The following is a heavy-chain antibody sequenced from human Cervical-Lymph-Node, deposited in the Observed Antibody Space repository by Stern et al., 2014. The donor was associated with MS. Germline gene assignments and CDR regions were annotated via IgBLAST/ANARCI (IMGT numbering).Heavy chain of an antibody. CDR1: GYSFISSW. Sequence: VQLVQSAAEVKKPGESLKISCQGSGYSFISSWIGWVRQMPGKGLEWMAIIYPGDSDARYNPSFQGQVTISADRYVNTAYLQWGSLKASDTAMYYCATSTGYFLLEYYFDYWGQGTLVTVSS. CDR2: IYPGDSDA. V-gene: IGHV5-51*01. CDR3: ATSTGYFLLEYYFDY. D-gene: IGHD6-19*01. J-gene: IGHJ4*02.